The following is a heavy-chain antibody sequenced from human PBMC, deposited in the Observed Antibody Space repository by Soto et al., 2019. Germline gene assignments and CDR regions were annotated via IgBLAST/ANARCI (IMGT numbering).Heavy chain of an antibody. CDR1: GYDFTAYD. J-gene: IGHJ6*02. V-gene: IGHV1-8*02. CDR2: MNPINGAT. D-gene: IGHD6-13*01. CDR3: GRGPSPRAPAGGTPYYYAMDV. Sequence: ASVRVSCKASGYDFTAYDINWVRQASGQGLEWMGWMNPINGATGSARRFQGRVSMTRNTATATAYLELTSLRSDDSAVYYCGRGPSPRAPAGGTPYYYAMDVWGQGTTVTVSS.